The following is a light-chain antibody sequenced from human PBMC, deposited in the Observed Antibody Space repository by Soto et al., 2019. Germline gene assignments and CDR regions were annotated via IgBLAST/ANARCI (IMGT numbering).Light chain of an antibody. J-gene: IGKJ1*01. Sequence: EIVMTQSPATLSVSPGERATLSCRASQSISTKLAWYQQNPGQAPRVLIYRASTRATGIPARFSGSGSGTEFTLTISSLQPEDVAIDYCHQYDNWPPTWPFGQGTRVEIK. V-gene: IGKV3-15*01. CDR1: QSISTK. CDR2: RAS. CDR3: HQYDNWPPTWP.